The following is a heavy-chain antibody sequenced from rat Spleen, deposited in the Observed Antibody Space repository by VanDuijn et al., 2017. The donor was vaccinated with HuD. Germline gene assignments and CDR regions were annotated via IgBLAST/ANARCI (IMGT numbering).Heavy chain of an antibody. J-gene: IGHJ4*01. CDR2: IIYDGSST. V-gene: IGHV5-17*01. CDR3: ARQYADTTDYAYVMDA. CDR1: GFTFSDYA. Sequence: EVQLVESGGGLVQPGRSLKFSCAASGFTFSDYAMAWVRQAPKKGLEWVATIIYDGSSTYYRDSVKGRFTISRDNAKSTLYLQMDSLRSEDTATYCCARQYADTTDYAYVMDAWGQGASVTVSS. D-gene: IGHD1-6*01.